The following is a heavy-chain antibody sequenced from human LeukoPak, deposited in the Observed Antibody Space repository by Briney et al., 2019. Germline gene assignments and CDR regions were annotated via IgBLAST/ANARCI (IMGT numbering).Heavy chain of an antibody. V-gene: IGHV3-30*18. CDR3: AKAYYDILNLPPYGMDV. D-gene: IGHD3-9*01. CDR1: GFTFSSYG. J-gene: IGHJ6*04. CDR2: ISYDGSNK. Sequence: GSLRLSCAASGFTFSSYGMHWVRQAPGKGLEWVAVISYDGSNKYYADSVKGRFTISRDNSKNTLYLQMNSLRAEDTAVYYCAKAYYDILNLPPYGMDVWGKGTTVTVSS.